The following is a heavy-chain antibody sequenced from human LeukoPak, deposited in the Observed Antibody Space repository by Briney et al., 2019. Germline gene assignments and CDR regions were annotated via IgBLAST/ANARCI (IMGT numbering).Heavy chain of an antibody. CDR1: GYTFTSYA. J-gene: IGHJ4*02. Sequence: ASVKVSCKASGYTFTSYAMHWVRQAPGQRLEWMGWINAGNGNTKYSQKFQGRVTITRDTSASTAYMELSSLRSEDTAVYYCARVGPMVRGVTPDYWGQGTLVTVSS. CDR3: ARVGPMVRGVTPDY. V-gene: IGHV1-3*01. CDR2: INAGNGNT. D-gene: IGHD3-10*01.